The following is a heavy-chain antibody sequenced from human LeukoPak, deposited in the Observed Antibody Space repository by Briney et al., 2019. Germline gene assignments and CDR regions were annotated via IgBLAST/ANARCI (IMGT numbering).Heavy chain of an antibody. CDR2: IYHSGST. CDR1: GGSISSSNW. V-gene: IGHV4-4*02. D-gene: IGHD6-13*01. Sequence: SETLSLTCAASGGSISSSNWWSWVRQPPGKGLEWIGEIYHSGSTNYNPSLKSRVTISVDKSKNQFSLKLSSVTAADTAVYYCARDSAAAGYYYYMDVWGKGTTVTVSS. J-gene: IGHJ6*03. CDR3: ARDSAAAGYYYYMDV.